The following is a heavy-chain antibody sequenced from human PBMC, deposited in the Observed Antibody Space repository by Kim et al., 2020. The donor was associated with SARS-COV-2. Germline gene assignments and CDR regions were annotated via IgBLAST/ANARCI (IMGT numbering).Heavy chain of an antibody. V-gene: IGHV4-39*07. CDR3: ARDSSLAVAPGSWFDP. J-gene: IGHJ5*02. Sequence: SETLSLTCTVSGGSISSSSYYWGWIRQPPGKGLEWIGSIYYSGSTYYNPSLKSRVTISVDTSKNQFSLKLSSVTAADTAVYYCARDSSLAVAPGSWFDPWGQGTLVTVSS. CDR2: IYYSGST. D-gene: IGHD6-19*01. CDR1: GGSISSSSYY.